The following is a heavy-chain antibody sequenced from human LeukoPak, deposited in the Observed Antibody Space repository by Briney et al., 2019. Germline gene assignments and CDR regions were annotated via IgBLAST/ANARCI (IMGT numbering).Heavy chain of an antibody. J-gene: IGHJ5*02. Sequence: SETLSLTCIVSGGSISSNSHYWGWIRQPPGKGLEWIGSTYYSGTTYYNPSLESRVTISVDTSKNHFSLKLTSVTAADTAVYYCARHIHSGSVPDWFDPWGQGTLVTVSS. CDR3: ARHIHSGSVPDWFDP. CDR1: GGSISSNSHY. CDR2: TYYSGTT. D-gene: IGHD5-12*01. V-gene: IGHV4-39*01.